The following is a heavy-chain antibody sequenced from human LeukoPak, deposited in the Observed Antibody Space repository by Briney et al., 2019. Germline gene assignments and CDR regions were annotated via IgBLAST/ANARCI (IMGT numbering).Heavy chain of an antibody. J-gene: IGHJ4*02. CDR3: ARSPGGGFVLVVGATRLFDY. D-gene: IGHD2-15*01. CDR1: GDSVNSGIYY. V-gene: IGHV4-61*01. CDR2: IYYTGST. Sequence: SETLSLTCNVSGDSVNSGIYYWSWIRQPPGQGLEWIGYIYYTGSTTYNPSLKRRVTISVDTSKNQFSLKLSSVTAADTAVYFCARSPGGGFVLVVGATRLFDYWGQGTLVTVSS.